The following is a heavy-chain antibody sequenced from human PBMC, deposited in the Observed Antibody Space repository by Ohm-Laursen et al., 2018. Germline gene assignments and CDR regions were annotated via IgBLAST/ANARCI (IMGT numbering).Heavy chain of an antibody. D-gene: IGHD1-1*01. Sequence: SLRLSCSASGFTFSSFEMNWVRQAPGKGLEWLSYISSSGSTVYYADSVKGRFTISRDNAKNSLYLQMNSLRAEDTAVNYCARGYTNNCWGQGTLVTVSS. CDR3: ARGYTNNC. J-gene: IGHJ4*02. V-gene: IGHV3-48*03. CDR2: ISSSGSTV. CDR1: GFTFSSFE.